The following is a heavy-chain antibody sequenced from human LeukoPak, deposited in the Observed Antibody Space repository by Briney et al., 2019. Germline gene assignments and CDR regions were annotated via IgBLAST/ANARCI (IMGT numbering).Heavy chain of an antibody. J-gene: IGHJ4*02. D-gene: IGHD3-3*01. CDR3: ARDSSDFWSGYYGPFDY. Sequence: SLRLSCAASGFTFDDYAMHWVRQAPGKGLEWVSGISWNSGGIGYADSVKGRFTISRDNAKNSLYLQMNSLRAEDTAVYYCARDSSDFWSGYYGPFDYWGQGTLVTVSS. CDR2: ISWNSGGI. V-gene: IGHV3-9*01. CDR1: GFTFDDYA.